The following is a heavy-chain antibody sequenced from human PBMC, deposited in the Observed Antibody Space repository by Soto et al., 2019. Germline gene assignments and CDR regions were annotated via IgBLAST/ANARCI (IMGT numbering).Heavy chain of an antibody. J-gene: IGHJ4*02. CDR1: GGSISSGGYY. V-gene: IGHV4-31*03. CDR3: ARGPITGTTGFDY. Sequence: SETLSLTCTVSGGSISSGGYYWSWIRQHPGKGLEWIGYIYYSGSTYYNPSLKSRVTISVDTSKNQFSLKLSSVTAADPAVYYCARGPITGTTGFDYWGKGTLVTVSS. D-gene: IGHD1-7*01. CDR2: IYYSGST.